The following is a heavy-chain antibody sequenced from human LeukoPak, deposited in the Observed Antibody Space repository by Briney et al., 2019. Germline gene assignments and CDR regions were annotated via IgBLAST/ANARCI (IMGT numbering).Heavy chain of an antibody. D-gene: IGHD6-13*01. CDR3: ARTGRYSSSWYPDY. V-gene: IGHV3-7*01. CDR2: IKEDESEK. CDR1: GFTFSRYW. J-gene: IGHJ4*02. Sequence: PGGSLRLSCTVSGFTFSRYWMSWVRQAPGKGLEWVANIKEDESEKYYVDSVKGRFTISRDNAKNSLYLQMNSLRAEDTAVYYCARTGRYSSSWYPDYWGQGTLVTVSS.